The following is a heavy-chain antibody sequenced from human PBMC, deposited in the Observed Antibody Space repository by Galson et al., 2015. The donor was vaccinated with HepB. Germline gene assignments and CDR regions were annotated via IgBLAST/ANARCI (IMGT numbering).Heavy chain of an antibody. V-gene: IGHV3-7*03. D-gene: IGHD3-22*01. J-gene: IGHJ4*02. CDR1: GFTFSSYW. Sequence: SLRLSCAASGFTFSSYWMSWVRQAPGKGLEWVANIKQDGSEKYYVDSVKGRFTISRDNAKNSLYLQMNSLRAEDTAVYYCARDWEYYDSSGHYGKSSFDYWGQGTLVTVSS. CDR2: IKQDGSEK. CDR3: ARDWEYYDSSGHYGKSSFDY.